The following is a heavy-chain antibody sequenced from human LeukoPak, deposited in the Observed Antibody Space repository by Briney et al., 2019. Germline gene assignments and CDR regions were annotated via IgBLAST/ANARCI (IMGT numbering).Heavy chain of an antibody. CDR2: IKQDGNEK. J-gene: IGHJ6*03. V-gene: IGHV3-7*01. CDR3: SRGTLWDWSYYYYYMDV. Sequence: GGSLRLSCAASGFTFSSYWMRWVRQAPGKGLEWVANIKQDGNEKYYVDSVKGRFTISRDNAKNSLYLQMNSLRAEDTAVYYCSRGTLWDWSYYYYYMDVWGKGTTVTVSS. D-gene: IGHD3/OR15-3a*01. CDR1: GFTFSSYW.